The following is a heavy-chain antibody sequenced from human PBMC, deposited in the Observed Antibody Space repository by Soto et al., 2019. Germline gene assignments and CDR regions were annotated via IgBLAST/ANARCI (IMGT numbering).Heavy chain of an antibody. D-gene: IGHD6-13*01. Sequence: GGSLRLSCAASGFTFSSYAMSWVRQAPGKGLEWVSAISGSGGSTYYADSVKGRFTISRDNSKNTLYPQMNSLRAEDTAVYYCAKGPHFIAAAGTFNYWGQGTLVTVSS. CDR3: AKGPHFIAAAGTFNY. J-gene: IGHJ4*02. V-gene: IGHV3-23*01. CDR2: ISGSGGST. CDR1: GFTFSSYA.